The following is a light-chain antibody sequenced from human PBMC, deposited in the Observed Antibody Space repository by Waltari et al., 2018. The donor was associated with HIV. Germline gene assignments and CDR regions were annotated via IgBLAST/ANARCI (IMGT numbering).Light chain of an antibody. V-gene: IGKV3-20*01. CDR3: QQCGGSPPGGT. CDR1: QSLSSSY. Sequence: EIVLTQSPGTLSLSPGERATLSCRASQSLSSSYLTWYQQKPGQAPRLLIYGASSRATGIPDRFSGSGSGTDFTLTISRLEPEDFAVYYCQQCGGSPPGGTFGQGTRLEIK. CDR2: GAS. J-gene: IGKJ5*01.